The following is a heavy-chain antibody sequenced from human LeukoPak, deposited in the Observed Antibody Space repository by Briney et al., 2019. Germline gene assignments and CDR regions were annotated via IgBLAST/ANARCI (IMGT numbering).Heavy chain of an antibody. CDR3: AKDVLWFGEMNYYMDV. Sequence: GGSLRLSCAASGFAASGFTFSSYGMSWVRQAPGKGLEWVSAISGSGGSTYYADSVKGRFTISRDNSKNTLYLQMNSLRAEDTAVYYCAKDVLWFGEMNYYMDVWGKGTTVTISS. CDR1: GFAASGFTFSSYG. V-gene: IGHV3-23*01. D-gene: IGHD3-10*01. CDR2: ISGSGGST. J-gene: IGHJ6*03.